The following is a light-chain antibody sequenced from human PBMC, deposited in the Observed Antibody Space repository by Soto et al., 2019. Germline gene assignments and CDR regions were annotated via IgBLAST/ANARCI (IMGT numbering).Light chain of an antibody. CDR2: GAS. V-gene: IGKV3-20*01. J-gene: IGKJ2*01. CDR1: QSVSSSY. CDR3: QQYGSSLLYT. Sequence: EIVLTQSPGTLSLSPGERATLSCRASQSVSSSYLAWYQQKPGQAPRLLIYGASSRATGIPDRFSGSGSGTYFTITIIRLEPEDFAVYYWQQYGSSLLYTFGQGTKLAIK.